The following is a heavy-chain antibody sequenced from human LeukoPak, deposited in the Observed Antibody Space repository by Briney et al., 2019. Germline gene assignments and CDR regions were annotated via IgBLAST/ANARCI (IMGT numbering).Heavy chain of an antibody. CDR1: GYTFTGYY. CDR3: AGIYCSGGSCYAFDI. J-gene: IGHJ3*02. Sequence: GASVKVSCKASGYTFTGYYMHWVRQAPGQGLEWMGWINPNSGGTNYAQKFQGRVTMTRDTSISTAYMELSRLRSDDTAVYYCAGIYCSGGSCYAFDIWGQGTMVTVSS. CDR2: INPNSGGT. D-gene: IGHD2-15*01. V-gene: IGHV1-2*02.